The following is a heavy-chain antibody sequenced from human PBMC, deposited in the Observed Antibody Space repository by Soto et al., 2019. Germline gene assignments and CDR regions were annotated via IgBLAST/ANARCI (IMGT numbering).Heavy chain of an antibody. CDR3: ARSGYYDSSGRFDY. Sequence: SETLSLTCTVSGGSISSYYLSWIRQPPGKGLEWIGYIYYSGSTNYNPSLKSRVTISVDTSKNQFSLKLSSVTAADTAVYYCARSGYYDSSGRFDYWGQGTLVTVSS. CDR2: IYYSGST. CDR1: GGSISSYY. V-gene: IGHV4-59*01. D-gene: IGHD3-22*01. J-gene: IGHJ4*02.